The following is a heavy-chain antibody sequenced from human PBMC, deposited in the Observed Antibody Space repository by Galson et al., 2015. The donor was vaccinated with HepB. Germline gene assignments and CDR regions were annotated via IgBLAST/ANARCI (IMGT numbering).Heavy chain of an antibody. V-gene: IGHV1-18*04. Sequence: QSGAEMKKPGESLKISCKASGYTFTSYGISWVRQAPGQGLEWMGWISAYNGNTNYAQKLQGRVTMTTDTSTSTAYMELRSLRSDDAAVYYCARQCDQQSRYYYYYGMDVWGQGTTVTVSS. CDR2: ISAYNGNT. J-gene: IGHJ6*02. CDR1: GYTFTSYG. D-gene: IGHD2-21*02. CDR3: ARQCDQQSRYYYYYGMDV.